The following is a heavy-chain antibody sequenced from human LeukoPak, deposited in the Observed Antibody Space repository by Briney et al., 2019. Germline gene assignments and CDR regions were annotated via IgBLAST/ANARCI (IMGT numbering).Heavy chain of an antibody. Sequence: QPGGSLRLSCAASGFTFSNYWMNWVRPAPGKGLEWVANIKQAGSEKYYVDSVKGRFTISRDNAENSLYLQMNSLRAEDTALYYCARDPGYYYYGMDVWGQGTTVVVSS. CDR2: IKQAGSEK. CDR3: ARDPGYYYYGMDV. CDR1: GFTFSNYW. V-gene: IGHV3-7*01. J-gene: IGHJ6*02.